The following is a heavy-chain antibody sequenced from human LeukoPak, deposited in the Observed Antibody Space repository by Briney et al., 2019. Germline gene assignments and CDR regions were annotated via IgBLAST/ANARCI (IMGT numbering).Heavy chain of an antibody. CDR1: GGSISSYY. CDR2: IYYSGST. Sequence: SETLSLTCTVSGGSISSYYWSWIRQPPGKGLEWIGYIYYSGSTNYNPSLKSRVTISVDTSKNQFSLKLSSVTAADTAVYYCARVWGMIGDAFDIWGQGTMVTVSS. CDR3: ARVWGMIGDAFDI. J-gene: IGHJ3*02. D-gene: IGHD7-27*01. V-gene: IGHV4-59*01.